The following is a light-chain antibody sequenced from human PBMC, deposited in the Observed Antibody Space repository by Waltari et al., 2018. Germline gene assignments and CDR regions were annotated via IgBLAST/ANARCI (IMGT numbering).Light chain of an antibody. V-gene: IGLV2-14*01. CDR2: EVS. J-gene: IGLJ1*01. Sequence: QSALTQPASVSGSPGQSIPISCSGTDSDVGAYDFVSWYQQHPGQAPHLIIYEVSNRPSGISNRFSASKSGNTASLTISGLQAEDEADYYCSSYTTSSAPGVFGTGTRVTVL. CDR1: DSDVGAYDF. CDR3: SSYTTSSAPGV.